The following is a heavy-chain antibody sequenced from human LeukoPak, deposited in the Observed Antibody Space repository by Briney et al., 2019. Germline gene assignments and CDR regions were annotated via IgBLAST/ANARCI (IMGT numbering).Heavy chain of an antibody. V-gene: IGHV1-69*06. Sequence: ASVKVSCKASAGTFSSYAISWVRQAPGQGLEWMGGIIPIFGTANYAQKFQGRVTITADKFTSTAYMELSSLRSEDTAVYYCARVDTAMVTFDYWGQGTLVTVSS. J-gene: IGHJ4*02. D-gene: IGHD5-18*01. CDR3: ARVDTAMVTFDY. CDR2: IIPIFGTA. CDR1: AGTFSSYA.